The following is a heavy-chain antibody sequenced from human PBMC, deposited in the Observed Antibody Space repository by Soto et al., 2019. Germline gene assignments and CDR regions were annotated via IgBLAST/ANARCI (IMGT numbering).Heavy chain of an antibody. V-gene: IGHV4-39*01. D-gene: IGHD3-3*01. CDR1: GGSISSSSYY. J-gene: IGHJ4*02. Sequence: SETLSLTCTVSGGSISSSSYYWGWIRQPPGKGLEWIGSIYYSGSTYYNPSLKSRVTISVDTSKNQFSLKLSSVTAADTAVYYCARMGLKSFGVVIKGGIVDYWGQGTLVTVSS. CDR3: ARMGLKSFGVVIKGGIVDY. CDR2: IYYSGST.